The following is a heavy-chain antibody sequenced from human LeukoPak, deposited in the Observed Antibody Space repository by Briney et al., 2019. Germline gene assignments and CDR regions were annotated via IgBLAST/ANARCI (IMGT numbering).Heavy chain of an antibody. V-gene: IGHV3-23*01. J-gene: IGHJ4*02. CDR2: VSGSGGST. CDR1: GFNFSTYG. CDR3: ARDSRREGYNPVGFDY. D-gene: IGHD5-24*01. Sequence: PGGTLRLSCAASGFNFSTYGMSWVRQAPGKGLEWVSLVSGSGGSTYYGDSVKGRFTISRDNAKNSLYLQMNSLRAEDTAVYYCARDSRREGYNPVGFDYGGQGTLVTVSS.